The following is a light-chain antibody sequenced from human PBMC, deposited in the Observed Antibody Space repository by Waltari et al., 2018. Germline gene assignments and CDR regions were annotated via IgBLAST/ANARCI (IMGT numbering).Light chain of an antibody. CDR1: QSVRTN. Sequence: VLLTQSPASLSVSPGETVILSCRANQSVRTNLAWYQQKAGQAPRTLIYGASTRASGVPSRFSGSGSETDFTLIISSLQSEDAAVYFCQQYYVWPPITFGGGTKLEI. CDR3: QQYYVWPPIT. V-gene: IGKV3-15*01. CDR2: GAS. J-gene: IGKJ4*01.